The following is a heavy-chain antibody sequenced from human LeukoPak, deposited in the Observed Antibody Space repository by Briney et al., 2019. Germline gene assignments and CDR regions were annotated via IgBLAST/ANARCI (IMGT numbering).Heavy chain of an antibody. J-gene: IGHJ4*02. V-gene: IGHV3-23*01. CDR3: VTRGATATKYIEN. CDR2: IRPRGDNT. CDR1: GFTFSSYF. Sequence: PGGSLRLSCGASGFTFSSYFMTWVRQAPGIGLQWVATIRPRGDNTYYADSVKGRFTISRDNSKNTLHLEMNSLRVGDTAAYYCVTRGATATKYIENWGQGTLVTVS. D-gene: IGHD2-15*01.